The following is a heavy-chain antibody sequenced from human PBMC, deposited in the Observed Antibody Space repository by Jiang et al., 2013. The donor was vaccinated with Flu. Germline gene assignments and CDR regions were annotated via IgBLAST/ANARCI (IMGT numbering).Heavy chain of an antibody. D-gene: IGHD1-26*01. CDR3: ARPRHTETYWAFGY. CDR2: INYRGRP. CDR1: GGSISTDNYY. Sequence: LSLTCTVSGGSISTDNYYWGWIRQPPGKGLEWIGSINYRGRPYYNPSLKSRVTISIDTSKNQFSLQLTSVTAADTAVYYCARPRHTETYWAFGYWGQGTLVTASS. V-gene: IGHV4-39*01. J-gene: IGHJ4*02.